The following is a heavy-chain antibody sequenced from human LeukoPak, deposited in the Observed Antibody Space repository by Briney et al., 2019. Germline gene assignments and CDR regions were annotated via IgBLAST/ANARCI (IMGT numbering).Heavy chain of an antibody. D-gene: IGHD3-22*01. V-gene: IGHV3-30*14. CDR2: ISYDGSQK. CDR1: GFTFSHSA. J-gene: IGHJ4*02. CDR3: ARARKEVYYYDSSGPYYFDY. Sequence: GGSLRLSCTASGFTFSHSAMHWVRQAPGKGLEWVAVISYDGSQKYYADSVKGRFTISRDNSKNTLYLQMNSLRAEGTAVYYCARARKEVYYYDSSGPYYFDYWGQGTLVTVSS.